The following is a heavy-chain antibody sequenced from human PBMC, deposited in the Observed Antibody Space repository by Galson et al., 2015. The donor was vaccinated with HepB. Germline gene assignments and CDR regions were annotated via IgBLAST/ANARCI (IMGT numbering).Heavy chain of an antibody. D-gene: IGHD1-26*01. CDR3: AKEISRRIVGATADGFDY. Sequence: SLRLSCAASGFTFSSYGMHWVRQAPGKGLEWVAVISYDGSNKYYADSVKGRFTISRDNSKNTLYLQMNSLRAEDTAVYYCAKEISRRIVGATADGFDYWGQGTLVTVSS. J-gene: IGHJ4*02. V-gene: IGHV3-30*18. CDR1: GFTFSSYG. CDR2: ISYDGSNK.